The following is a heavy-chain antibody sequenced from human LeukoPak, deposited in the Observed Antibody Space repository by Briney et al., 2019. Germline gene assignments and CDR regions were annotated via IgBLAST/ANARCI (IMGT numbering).Heavy chain of an antibody. Sequence: SETLPLICAVYGGSFSGYYWSWIRQPPGKGLEGIGEINHSGSTNYNPSLKSRVTISVDTAKNQFSLKLSSVTAADTAVYYCASRCSSTSCYVENFDYWGQGTLVTVSS. D-gene: IGHD2-2*01. CDR3: ASRCSSTSCYVENFDY. CDR2: INHSGST. J-gene: IGHJ4*02. V-gene: IGHV4-34*01. CDR1: GGSFSGYY.